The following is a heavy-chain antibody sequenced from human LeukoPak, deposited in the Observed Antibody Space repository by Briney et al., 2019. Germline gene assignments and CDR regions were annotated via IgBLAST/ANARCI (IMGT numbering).Heavy chain of an antibody. V-gene: IGHV3-23*01. J-gene: IGHJ4*02. CDR3: AKDPGGYCSGGSCYLEYYFDY. D-gene: IGHD2-15*01. CDR1: GFTFSSYA. CDR2: ISGSGGST. Sequence: PGGSLRLSCAASGFTFSSYAMSWVRQAPGKGLEWVSAISGSGGSTYYADSVKGRFTISRDNSKNTLYLQMNSLRAEDTAVYCCAKDPGGYCSGGSCYLEYYFDYWGQGTLVTVSS.